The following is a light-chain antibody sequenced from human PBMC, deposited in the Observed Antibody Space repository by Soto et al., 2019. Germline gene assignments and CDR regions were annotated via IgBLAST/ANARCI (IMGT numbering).Light chain of an antibody. J-gene: IGKJ1*01. CDR2: QAS. V-gene: IGKV1-5*03. CDR3: QQYNNWPPWT. CDR1: QTISSW. Sequence: EIQMTQSPSNLSSSVRGSVTITCRASQTISSWLAWYQQKPGKAPKLLIYQASTLEAGVPSRFSGTGSGTEFTLTISSLQSEDFVVYYCQQYNNWPPWTFGQGTKVDIK.